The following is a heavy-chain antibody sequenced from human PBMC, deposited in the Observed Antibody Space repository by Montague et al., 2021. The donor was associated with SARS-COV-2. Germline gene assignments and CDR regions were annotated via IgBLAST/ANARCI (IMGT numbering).Heavy chain of an antibody. D-gene: IGHD6-13*01. CDR2: TYYRSKWYN. J-gene: IGHJ3*02. CDR1: GDGVSSNSAA. CDR3: ARGSSIAAAGDAFDI. Sequence: SAISGDGVSSNSAAWNWIRQSPSRGLEWLGRTYYRSKWYNDYAVSVKSRITINPDTSKNQFSLQLNSVTPEDTAVYYCARGSSIAAAGDAFDIWGQGTMVTVSS. V-gene: IGHV6-1*01.